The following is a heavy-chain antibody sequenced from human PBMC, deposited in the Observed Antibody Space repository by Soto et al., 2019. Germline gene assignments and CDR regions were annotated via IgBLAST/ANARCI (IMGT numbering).Heavy chain of an antibody. J-gene: IGHJ4*02. D-gene: IGHD2-2*01. CDR1: GLTFRNYA. CDR3: AKGGHQSYFDS. V-gene: IGHV3-23*01. CDR2: VSGNGGET. Sequence: EVQLLESGGALVQPGWSLRLSCVASGLTFRNYAMTWVRQAPGKGPEWVSTVSGNGGETFYADSVKGRFTISRDNSKDTVYLVMNSLRVEDTAIYYCAKGGHQSYFDSWCQGTLVAVSS.